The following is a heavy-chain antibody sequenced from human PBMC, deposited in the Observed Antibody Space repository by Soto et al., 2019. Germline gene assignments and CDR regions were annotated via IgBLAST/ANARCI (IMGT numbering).Heavy chain of an antibody. CDR3: ARDRWNYDSSGYSSHGY. Sequence: GESLKISCKGSGYSFTSCWISWVRQMPGKGLEWMGRIDPSDSYTNYSPSFQGHVTISADKSISTAYLQWSSLKASDTAMYYCARDRWNYDSSGYSSHGYWGQGTLVTVSS. V-gene: IGHV5-10-1*01. J-gene: IGHJ4*02. CDR1: GYSFTSCW. CDR2: IDPSDSYT. D-gene: IGHD3-22*01.